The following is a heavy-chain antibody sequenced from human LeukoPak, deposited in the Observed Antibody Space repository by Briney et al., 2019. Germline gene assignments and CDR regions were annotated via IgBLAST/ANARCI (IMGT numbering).Heavy chain of an antibody. Sequence: ASVKVSCKASGYTLTDYYIHWVRQAPGQGLEWMGWINPNSGGTKYAQKFQGRVTMTRDTSISTAYVELNRLRSDDSAVYYCARGGHSGWYGPDSVDYWGQGSLVTVSS. V-gene: IGHV1-2*02. CDR2: INPNSGGT. CDR3: ARGGHSGWYGPDSVDY. CDR1: GYTLTDYY. D-gene: IGHD6-19*01. J-gene: IGHJ4*02.